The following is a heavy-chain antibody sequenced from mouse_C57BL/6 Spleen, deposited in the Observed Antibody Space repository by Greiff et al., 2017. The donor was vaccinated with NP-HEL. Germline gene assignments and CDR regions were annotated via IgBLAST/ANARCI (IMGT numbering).Heavy chain of an antibody. CDR2: INPNNGGT. J-gene: IGHJ1*03. D-gene: IGHD1-1*01. CDR1: GYTFTDYN. V-gene: IGHV1-18*01. CDR3: ASRGSRDWYCDV. Sequence: DVKLQESGPELVKPGASVKIPCKASGYTFTDYNMDWVKQSHGKSLEWIGDINPNNGGTIYNQKFKGKATLTVDKSSSTAYMELRSLTSEDTAVYYCASRGSRDWYCDVWGTGTTVTVSS.